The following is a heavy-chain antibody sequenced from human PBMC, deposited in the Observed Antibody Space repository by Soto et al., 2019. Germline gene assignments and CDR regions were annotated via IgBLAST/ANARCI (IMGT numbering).Heavy chain of an antibody. D-gene: IGHD5-18*01. CDR1: GGSFSNYY. Sequence: QVQLQQWGAGLLKPSETLSLTCAVYGGSFSNYYWSWIRQPPGKGLEWIGEINHSGRTNYNPSLKSRVAMLVDKSKNQFSLMLTSVTAADRAVYYCARGGATPMVLTYWGQGNLVTVSS. CDR2: INHSGRT. J-gene: IGHJ4*02. V-gene: IGHV4-34*01. CDR3: ARGGATPMVLTY.